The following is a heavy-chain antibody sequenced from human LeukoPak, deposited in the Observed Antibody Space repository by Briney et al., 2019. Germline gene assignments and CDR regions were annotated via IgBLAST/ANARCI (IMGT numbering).Heavy chain of an antibody. CDR3: AKVAFYDSSGFDY. CDR2: IHSGGNT. J-gene: IGHJ4*02. D-gene: IGHD3-22*01. CDR1: GFTVSSNY. Sequence: GGSLRLSCAASGFTVSSNYMTWVRQAPGKGLEWVSGIHSGGNTYYADSVKGRFTISRDNSKNTLYLQMNSLRAEDSAVYYCAKVAFYDSSGFDYWGQGTLATVSS. V-gene: IGHV3-66*01.